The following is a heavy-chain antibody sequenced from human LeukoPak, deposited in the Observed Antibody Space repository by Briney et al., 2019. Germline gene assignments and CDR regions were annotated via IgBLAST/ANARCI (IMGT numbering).Heavy chain of an antibody. D-gene: IGHD4-17*01. CDR2: IYPADSDT. V-gene: IGHV5-51*01. CDR3: ARGGALYGESAFDI. Sequence: GESLKISCEGSGYRFTSYWIGWVRQMPGKGLEWMGIIYPADSDTRYSPSFQGQVTISADKSITTAYLQWSSLKASDTAMYYCARGGALYGESAFDIWGQGTMVTVSS. CDR1: GYRFTSYW. J-gene: IGHJ3*02.